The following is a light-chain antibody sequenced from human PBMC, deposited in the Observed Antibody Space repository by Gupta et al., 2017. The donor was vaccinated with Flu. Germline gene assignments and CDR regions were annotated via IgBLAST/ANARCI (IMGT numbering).Light chain of an antibody. Sequence: DIQMTQSPSSLSASIGDRVTITCRASQNINNYLNWYQQKPGKAPKLLIFLASRLQRGVTSRFNGSGAGTHFTLTMSSRQPEDFATYYCQEMYSPPPLWTFGQGTQVEIK. CDR1: QNINNY. J-gene: IGKJ1*01. V-gene: IGKV1-39*01. CDR3: QEMYSPPPLWT. CDR2: LAS.